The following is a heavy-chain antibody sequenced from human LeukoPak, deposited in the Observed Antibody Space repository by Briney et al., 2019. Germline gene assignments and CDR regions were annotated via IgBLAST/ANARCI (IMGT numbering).Heavy chain of an antibody. CDR3: ARVDYGDYGFDY. V-gene: IGHV3-64*04. J-gene: IGHJ4*02. D-gene: IGHD4-17*01. CDR1: GFTFSTYA. Sequence: GGSLRLSCSASGFTFSTYAMHWVRQAPGKGLEHVSTINTNGDDTYYADSVKGRFTISRDNSKNTLYLQMNSLRAEDTAVYYCARVDYGDYGFDYWGQGTLVTVSS. CDR2: INTNGDDT.